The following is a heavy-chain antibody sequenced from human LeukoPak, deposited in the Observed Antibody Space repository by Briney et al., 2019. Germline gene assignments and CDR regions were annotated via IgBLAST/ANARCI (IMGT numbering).Heavy chain of an antibody. V-gene: IGHV4-59*01. CDR1: GGSISSYY. J-gene: IGHJ3*02. D-gene: IGHD1-26*01. CDR3: ARSPIVGATLDDAFDI. CDR2: IYYSGST. Sequence: SKTLSLTCTVSGGSISSYYWSWIRQPPGKGLEWIGYIYYSGSTNYNPSLKSRVTISVDTSKNQFSLKLSSVTAADTAVYYCARSPIVGATLDDAFDIWGQGTMVTVSS.